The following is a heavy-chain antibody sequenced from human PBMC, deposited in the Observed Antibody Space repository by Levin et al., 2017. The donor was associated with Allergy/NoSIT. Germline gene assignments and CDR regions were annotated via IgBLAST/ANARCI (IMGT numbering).Heavy chain of an antibody. V-gene: IGHV3-33*01. J-gene: IGHJ2*01. CDR1: GFTFSSYG. CDR3: ARDSQVRGVITGYFDL. D-gene: IGHD3-10*01. CDR2: IWYDGSNK. Sequence: QAGGSLRLSCAASGFTFSSYGMHWVRQAPGKGLEWVAVIWYDGSNKYYADSVKGRFTISRDNSKNTLYLQMNSLRAEDTAVYYCARDSQVRGVITGYFDLWGRGTLVTVSS.